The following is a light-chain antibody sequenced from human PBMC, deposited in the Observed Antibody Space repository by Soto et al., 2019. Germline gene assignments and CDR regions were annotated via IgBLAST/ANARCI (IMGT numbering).Light chain of an antibody. CDR1: SSDVGSYNR. Sequence: QSALTQPPSVSGSPGQSVTIPCTGTSSDVGSYNRVSWYQQPPGTAPKVMIYEVSNRPSGVPDRFSGPKSGNTASLANSWLQAEDEADYYCASYTTSTTRFVFGTGTKLTVL. V-gene: IGLV2-18*02. CDR2: EVS. J-gene: IGLJ1*01. CDR3: ASYTTSTTRFV.